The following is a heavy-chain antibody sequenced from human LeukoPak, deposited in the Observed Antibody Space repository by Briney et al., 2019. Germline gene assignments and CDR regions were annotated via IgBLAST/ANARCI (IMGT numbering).Heavy chain of an antibody. Sequence: SETLSLTCSVSGYSISSGYYWGWIRQPPGEGLGWIGNIHHSGSTYYNPSLKSRVTISVDMSKNQFSLNLNSVTAADTAVYYCARDIDKTSMVFKSFDYWGQGTLVTVSS. CDR3: ARDIDKTSMVFKSFDY. CDR2: IHHSGST. V-gene: IGHV4-38-2*02. J-gene: IGHJ4*02. CDR1: GYSISSGYY. D-gene: IGHD5-18*01.